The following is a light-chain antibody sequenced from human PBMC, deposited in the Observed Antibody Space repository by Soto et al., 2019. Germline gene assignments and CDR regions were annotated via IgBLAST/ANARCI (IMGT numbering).Light chain of an antibody. J-gene: IGKJ4*01. V-gene: IGKV3-20*01. CDR2: GAS. Sequence: EIVMTQSPATLSVSPGERVTLSCRASQSLSSNLAWYQQKPGQAPRLLIYGASSRATGIPDRFSGSGSGTDFTLTISRLEPEDFAVYYCQQYGSSSLTFGGGTNVDIK. CDR1: QSLSSN. CDR3: QQYGSSSLT.